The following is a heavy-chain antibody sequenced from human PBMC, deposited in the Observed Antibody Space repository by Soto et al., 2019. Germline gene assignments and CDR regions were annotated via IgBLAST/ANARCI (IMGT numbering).Heavy chain of an antibody. J-gene: IGHJ4*02. V-gene: IGHV2-5*02. CDR1: GFSLSTSGVG. CDR3: AHTRRYSCSGGSCYPFDY. D-gene: IGHD2-15*01. Sequence: QITLKESGPTLVKPTQTLTLTCTFSGFSLSTSGVGVGWIRQPPGKALEWLALIYWDDDKRYSPSLKSRLTTTKDTSKNQVVLTMTNMEPVDTATYYCAHTRRYSCSGGSCYPFDYWGQGTLVTVSS. CDR2: IYWDDDK.